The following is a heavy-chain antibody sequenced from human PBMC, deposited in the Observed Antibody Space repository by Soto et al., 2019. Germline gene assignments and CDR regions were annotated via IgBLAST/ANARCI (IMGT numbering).Heavy chain of an antibody. CDR1: GYSFTRNG. D-gene: IGHD1-26*01. J-gene: IGHJ6*02. Sequence: QVHLVQSGAELKKPGASVRVSCKASGYSFTRNGISWVRQAPGQGLEWMGWISAKNGDTNYAQKFQGRVIMTTDTSMSTDYMELRSLRSDDTAVYDCGRDRDSDTWPSRDVWGQGTTVTVSS. CDR3: GRDRDSDTWPSRDV. CDR2: ISAKNGDT. V-gene: IGHV1-18*01.